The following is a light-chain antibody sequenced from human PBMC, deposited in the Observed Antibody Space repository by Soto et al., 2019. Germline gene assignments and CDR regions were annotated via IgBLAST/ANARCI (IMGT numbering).Light chain of an antibody. Sequence: DIVMPQFPGTLSVSPGERVTLSCRASQSVGNNLAWHQQKPGQAPRVLIYGASKRATGIPDRFSGSGSGTDFSLTISRLEPEEFAVYYCHQYDNAPQTYGQGTKVDIK. J-gene: IGKJ2*01. V-gene: IGKV3-20*01. CDR1: QSVGNN. CDR2: GAS. CDR3: HQYDNAPQT.